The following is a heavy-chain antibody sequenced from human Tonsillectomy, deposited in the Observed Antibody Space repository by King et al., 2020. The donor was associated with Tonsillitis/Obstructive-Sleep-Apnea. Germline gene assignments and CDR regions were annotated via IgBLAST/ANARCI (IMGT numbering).Heavy chain of an antibody. Sequence: VQLVESGGGVVQPGRSLRLSCAASRFTFSTYGMHWVRQAPGKGLEWIAVIWFDGSNKYYADSVKGRFTISRDNSKNTLYLQMNSLGADDTAVYYCARAAIVVPTDAFEIWGQGTMVTVSS. V-gene: IGHV3-33*01. CDR2: IWFDGSNK. CDR3: ARAAIVVPTDAFEI. J-gene: IGHJ3*02. D-gene: IGHD1-26*01. CDR1: RFTFSTYG.